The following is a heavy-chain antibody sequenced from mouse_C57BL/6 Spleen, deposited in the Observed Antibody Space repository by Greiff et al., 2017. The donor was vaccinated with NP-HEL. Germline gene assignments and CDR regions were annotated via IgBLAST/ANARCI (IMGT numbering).Heavy chain of an antibody. CDR1: GYTFTSYW. CDR3: ARGGYDGYYEVAD. D-gene: IGHD2-3*01. Sequence: VQLQQPGAELVKPGASVKLSCKASGYTFTSYWMHWVKQRPGQGLEWIGMIHPNSGSTNYNEKFKSKATLTVDKSSSTAYMQLSSLTSEDSAVYYCARGGYDGYYEVADWGQGTLVTVSA. V-gene: IGHV1-64*01. CDR2: IHPNSGST. J-gene: IGHJ3*01.